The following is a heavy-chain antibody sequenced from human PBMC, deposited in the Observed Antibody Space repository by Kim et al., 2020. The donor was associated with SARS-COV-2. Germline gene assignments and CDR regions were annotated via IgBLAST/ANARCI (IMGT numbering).Heavy chain of an antibody. J-gene: IGHJ6*01. CDR3: ARELRSYYDFCSGYYSYY. CDR2: INSDGSST. D-gene: IGHD3-3*01. V-gene: IGHV3-74*01. Sequence: LSLTCAASGFTFSSYWIQCVRQAPGKGLVWVSRINSDGSSTSYAYSVKGRFTISRDNSTNTLYLQMNSLRAADTAVYYCARELRSYYDFCSGYYSYY. CDR1: GFTFSSYW.